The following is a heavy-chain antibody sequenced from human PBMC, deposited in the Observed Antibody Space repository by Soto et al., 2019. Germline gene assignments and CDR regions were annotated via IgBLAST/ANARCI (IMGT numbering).Heavy chain of an antibody. CDR1: GGTFSSYA. V-gene: IGHV1-69*12. D-gene: IGHD2-2*01. CDR2: IIPIFGTA. CDR3: ARYCLSTSCQAGMDV. J-gene: IGHJ6*02. Sequence: QVQLVQSGAEVKKPGSSVKVSCKASGGTFSSYAISWVRQAPGQGLEWMGGIIPIFGTANYAQKFQGRVTLTAHESTSTAYMELSSLRSEDTAVYYCARYCLSTSCQAGMDVWGQGTTVTVSS.